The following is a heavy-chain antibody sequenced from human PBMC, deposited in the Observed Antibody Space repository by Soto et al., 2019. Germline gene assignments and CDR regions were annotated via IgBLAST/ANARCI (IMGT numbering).Heavy chain of an antibody. CDR3: AKGSVVVVPPTAGAFGLDY. V-gene: IGHV1-3*01. D-gene: IGHD2-21*01. CDR1: GYAFTTYA. Sequence: GASVKVSCKGSGYAFTTYAIHWLRQAPGQRLEWLGWINAGNGDTKYSEKMQGRVTITRDTFANTAYMELSSLGFEDTAVYFCAKGSVVVVPPTAGAFGLDYWGQGTQVTVSS. J-gene: IGHJ4*02. CDR2: INAGNGDT.